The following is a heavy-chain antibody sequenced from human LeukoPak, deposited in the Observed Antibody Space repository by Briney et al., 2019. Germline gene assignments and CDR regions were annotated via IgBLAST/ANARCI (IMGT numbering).Heavy chain of an antibody. CDR2: VYYGRSP. D-gene: IGHD6-25*01. Sequence: GSLRLSCAASGFTFSDYYMSWIRQAPGKGLEWIGSVYYGRSPYFNPSLESRATISVDTSKNHFSLKMSSVTAADTAVYYCARSSGTGTFSYWGQGTLVTVSS. CDR1: GFTFSDYY. J-gene: IGHJ4*02. CDR3: ARSSGTGTFSY. V-gene: IGHV4-39*02.